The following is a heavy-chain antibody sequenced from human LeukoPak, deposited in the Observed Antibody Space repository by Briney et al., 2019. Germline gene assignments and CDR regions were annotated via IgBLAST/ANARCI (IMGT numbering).Heavy chain of an antibody. CDR1: GYTFTGYY. Sequence: ASVKVSCKASGYTFTGYYMHWVRQAPGQGLEWMGWINPNSGGTNYAQKFQGRVTMTRDTSISTAYMELSRLRSDDTAVYYCARDSAWVAAAGTDYWGQGTLVTVSS. CDR2: INPNSGGT. D-gene: IGHD6-13*01. V-gene: IGHV1-2*02. J-gene: IGHJ4*02. CDR3: ARDSAWVAAAGTDY.